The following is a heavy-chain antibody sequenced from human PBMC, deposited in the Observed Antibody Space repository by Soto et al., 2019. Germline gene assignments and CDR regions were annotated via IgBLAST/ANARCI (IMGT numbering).Heavy chain of an antibody. CDR2: IKSKTDGGTT. D-gene: IGHD2-2*01. CDR1: GFTFSNAW. Sequence: GGSLRLSCAASGFTFSNAWMSWVRQAPGKGLEWVGRIKSKTDGGTTDYAAPVKGRFTISRDDSKNTLYLQMNSLKTEDTAVYYCTTDTRRGYCSSTSCHVWFDPWGQGTLVTVSS. J-gene: IGHJ5*02. CDR3: TTDTRRGYCSSTSCHVWFDP. V-gene: IGHV3-15*01.